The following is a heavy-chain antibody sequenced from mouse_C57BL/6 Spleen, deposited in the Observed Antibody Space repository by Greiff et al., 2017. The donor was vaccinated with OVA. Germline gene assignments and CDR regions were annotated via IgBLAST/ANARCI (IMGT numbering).Heavy chain of an antibody. CDR1: GYTFTSYW. V-gene: IGHV1-69*01. Sequence: QVQLQQPGAELVMPGASVKLSCKASGYTFTSYWMHWVKQRPGQGLEWIGEIDPSDSYTNYNQKFKGKSTLTVDKSSSTAYMQLSSLTSEDSAVYYCARKRETVPYFDYWGQGTTLTVSS. CDR3: ARKRETVPYFDY. CDR2: IDPSDSYT. D-gene: IGHD4-1*01. J-gene: IGHJ2*01.